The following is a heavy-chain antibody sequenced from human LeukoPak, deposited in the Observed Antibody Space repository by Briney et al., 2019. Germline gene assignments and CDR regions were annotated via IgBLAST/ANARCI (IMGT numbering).Heavy chain of an antibody. CDR1: GFTFSRSW. CDR3: ARDPGFSAFDI. CDR2: INQDGGVK. V-gene: IGHV3-7*01. J-gene: IGHJ3*02. Sequence: GGSLRLSCAASGFTFSRSWMTWVRQAPGKGLEFVANINQDGGVKNYVDFVRGRFTISRDNAKNSLYLQMNSLGAEDTAVYYCARDPGFSAFDIWGQGTMVTVSS. D-gene: IGHD6-25*01.